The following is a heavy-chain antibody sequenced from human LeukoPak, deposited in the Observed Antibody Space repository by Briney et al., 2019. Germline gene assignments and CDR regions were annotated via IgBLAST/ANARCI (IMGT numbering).Heavy chain of an antibody. V-gene: IGHV3-30*16. J-gene: IGHJ6*03. CDR3: AKARTGSISYMDV. D-gene: IGHD6-6*01. CDR2: ISYAGSNK. CDR1: GFSFSSYA. Sequence: GGSLRLSCAASGFSFSSYAMYWVRQAPGKGLEWVAVISYAGSNKYYADSVKGRFTISRDNSKNTLDLQMNSLRAEDTAVYFCAKARTGSISYMDVWCKGNT.